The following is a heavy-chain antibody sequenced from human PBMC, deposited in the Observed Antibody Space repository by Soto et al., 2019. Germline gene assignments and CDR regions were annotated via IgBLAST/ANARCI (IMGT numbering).Heavy chain of an antibody. CDR3: ARPRYTMVRGVMGPPRKGYNWFDP. Sequence: SETLSLTCAVYGGSFSGYYWSWIRQPPGKGLEWIGEINHSGSTNYNPSLKSRVTISVDTSKNQFSLKLSSVTAADTAVYYCARPRYTMVRGVMGPPRKGYNWFDPWGQGTLVTVSS. J-gene: IGHJ5*02. D-gene: IGHD3-10*01. V-gene: IGHV4-34*01. CDR1: GGSFSGYY. CDR2: INHSGST.